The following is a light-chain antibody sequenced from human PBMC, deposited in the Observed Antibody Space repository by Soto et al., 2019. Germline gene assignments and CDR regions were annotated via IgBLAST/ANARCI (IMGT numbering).Light chain of an antibody. CDR3: SSYAGSKSYV. CDR2: EVS. Sequence: QSALTQPASVSGSPGQSVTISCTGTSSDVGGYNYVSWYQQHPGKAPKLMIFEVSKRPSGVPDRFSGSKSGNTASLTVSGLQPEDEADYYCSSYAGSKSYVFGSGTKVTVL. J-gene: IGLJ1*01. V-gene: IGLV2-8*01. CDR1: SSDVGGYNY.